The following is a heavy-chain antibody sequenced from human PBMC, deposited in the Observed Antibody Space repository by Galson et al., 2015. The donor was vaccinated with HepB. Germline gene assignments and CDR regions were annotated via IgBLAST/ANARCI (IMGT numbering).Heavy chain of an antibody. V-gene: IGHV3-30*02. D-gene: IGHD2-21*01. CDR3: AKWALASMGDAFDI. J-gene: IGHJ3*02. CDR2: IRYDGNIK. Sequence: SLRLSCAASGFFFSSNGIHWVRQAPGKGLEWVTFIRYDGNIKYYADAVTGRFTISRDNSKNTVYLQMNSLRPEDTAVYYCAKWALASMGDAFDIWGQGTMVSVSS. CDR1: GFFFSSNG.